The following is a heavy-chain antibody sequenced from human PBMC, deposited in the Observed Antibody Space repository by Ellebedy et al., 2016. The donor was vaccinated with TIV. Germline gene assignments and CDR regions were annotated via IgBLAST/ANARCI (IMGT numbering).Heavy chain of an antibody. Sequence: PGGSLRLSCAASGFTFSSYAAHRVRQAPGKGPQWVAVVSYDGNDTYYADSVKGRFTISRDNSKSTLYLQMNSLTAEDTAMYYCARDPAFYAHPKDFFDYWGQGALVIVSS. CDR2: VSYDGNDT. D-gene: IGHD2/OR15-2a*01. J-gene: IGHJ4*02. CDR3: ARDPAFYAHPKDFFDY. CDR1: GFTFSSYA. V-gene: IGHV3-30*01.